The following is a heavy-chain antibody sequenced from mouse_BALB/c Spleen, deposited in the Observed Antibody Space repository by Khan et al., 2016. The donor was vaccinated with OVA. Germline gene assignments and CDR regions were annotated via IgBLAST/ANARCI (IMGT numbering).Heavy chain of an antibody. CDR2: IIPSTDYT. CDR3: TREGAYNRSDGLFAY. CDR1: GYTFTTYT. V-gene: IGHV1-4*01. D-gene: IGHD2-14*01. Sequence: QVQLKESGAELARPGASVKMSCKASGYTFTTYTIHWVKQRPGQGLEWIGYIIPSTDYTNYNQKFKDKATLTADKSSTTAYMQLRSLTSEDSAVYYCTREGAYNRSDGLFAYWGQGTLVTVSA. J-gene: IGHJ3*01.